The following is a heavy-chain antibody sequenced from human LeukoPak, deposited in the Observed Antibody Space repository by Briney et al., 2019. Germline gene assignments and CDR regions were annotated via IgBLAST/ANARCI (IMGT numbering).Heavy chain of an antibody. CDR1: GYTFTSYG. CDR2: ISAYNGNT. Sequence: ASVKVSCKASGYTFTSYGISWVRQAPGQGLEWMGWISAYNGNTNYAQKLQGRVTMTRDTSISTAYMELSRLRSDDTAVYYCARANRGKQQLGLGYWGQGTLVTVSS. J-gene: IGHJ4*02. CDR3: ARANRGKQQLGLGY. D-gene: IGHD6-13*01. V-gene: IGHV1-18*01.